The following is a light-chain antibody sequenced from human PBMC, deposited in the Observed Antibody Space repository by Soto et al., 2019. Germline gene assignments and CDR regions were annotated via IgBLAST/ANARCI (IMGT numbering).Light chain of an antibody. CDR3: SSYASSVL. V-gene: IGLV2-14*01. CDR1: SSDIGAYDY. CDR2: DVS. J-gene: IGLJ2*01. Sequence: QSVLTQPASVSGSPGQSITISCTGTSSDIGAYDYVSWYQQHPGKAPKLMIFDVSYRPSGVSDRFSGSRSGNTASLRISGLQAEDEADYYCSSYASSVLFGGGTKVTVL.